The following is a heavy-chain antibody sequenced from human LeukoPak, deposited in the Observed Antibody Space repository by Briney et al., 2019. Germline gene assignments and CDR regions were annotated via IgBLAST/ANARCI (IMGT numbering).Heavy chain of an antibody. Sequence: GGSPRLSCAASGFTFSSYAMSWVRQAPGKGLEWVSAISGSGGSTYYADSVKGRFTISRDNSKNTLYLQMNSLRAEDTAVYYCAKWLGDIVVVPAAGIDYWGQGTLVTVSS. CDR3: AKWLGDIVVVPAAGIDY. V-gene: IGHV3-23*01. J-gene: IGHJ4*02. CDR1: GFTFSSYA. D-gene: IGHD2-2*01. CDR2: ISGSGGST.